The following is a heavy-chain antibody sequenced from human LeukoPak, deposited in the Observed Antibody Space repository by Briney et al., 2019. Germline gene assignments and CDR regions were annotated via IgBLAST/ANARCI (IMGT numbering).Heavy chain of an antibody. CDR3: ARVKGVVAVNWFDP. Sequence: KSSETLSLTCAVSGASINSGTYSWSWIRQPPGKGLEWIGYIYHSGSTYYNPSLKSRVTISVDTSKNQFSLKLSSVTAADMAVYYCARVKGVVAVNWFDPWGQGTLVTVSS. J-gene: IGHJ5*02. D-gene: IGHD2-15*01. CDR2: IYHSGST. V-gene: IGHV4-30-2*01. CDR1: GASINSGTYS.